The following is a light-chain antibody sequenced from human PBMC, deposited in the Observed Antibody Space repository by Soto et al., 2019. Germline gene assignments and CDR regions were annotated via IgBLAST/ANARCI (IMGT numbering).Light chain of an antibody. CDR1: QRISSTY. Sequence: SPSSVSASVGDRVSLTCGASQRISSTYLAWYQQTPGQAPRLLIYASSSRAAGIPDRFSGSGSGTDFTLTISRLEPEDFAVYYCQQYGFSPVTFGGGTKVDI. V-gene: IGKV3-20*01. CDR3: QQYGFSPVT. CDR2: ASS. J-gene: IGKJ4*01.